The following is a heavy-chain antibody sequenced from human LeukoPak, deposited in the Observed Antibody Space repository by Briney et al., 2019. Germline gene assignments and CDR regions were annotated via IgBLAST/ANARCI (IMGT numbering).Heavy chain of an antibody. V-gene: IGHV1-2*02. CDR3: ARDSTGWSNWFDP. CDR2: INPNSGGT. Sequence: ASVKVSCKASGYTFTAYYMHWVRQAPGQRLEWMGWINPNSGGTSYTQKFQGRVTMTRDTSISTAYMELSSLRSDDAAVYYCARDSTGWSNWFDPWGQGTLVTVSS. D-gene: IGHD6-19*01. J-gene: IGHJ5*02. CDR1: GYTFTAYY.